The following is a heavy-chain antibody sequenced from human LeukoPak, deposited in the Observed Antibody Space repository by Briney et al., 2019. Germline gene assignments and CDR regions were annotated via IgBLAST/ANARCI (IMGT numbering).Heavy chain of an antibody. Sequence: GGSLRLSCAASGFTFSSHAMNWVRQAPGKGLEWVSSISGGGESTYYADSVKGRFTVSRDNSKNTLYLQINSLRGEDTAVYYCAKGKYSSGGVPDYWGQGTLVTVSS. D-gene: IGHD6-19*01. CDR2: ISGGGEST. V-gene: IGHV3-23*01. CDR1: GFTFSSHA. J-gene: IGHJ4*02. CDR3: AKGKYSSGGVPDY.